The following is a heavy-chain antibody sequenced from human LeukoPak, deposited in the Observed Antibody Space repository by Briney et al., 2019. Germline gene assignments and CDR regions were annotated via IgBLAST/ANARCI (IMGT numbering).Heavy chain of an antibody. CDR1: GGTFGSYA. CDR2: FVPIFGTP. D-gene: IGHD1-26*01. CDR3: ARDLSGRYHAFDH. V-gene: IGHV1-69*13. Sequence: SVNVSCKASGGTFGSYAISWVRQAPGQGLEWMGGFVPIFGTPDYAQNFQDRVTITADASTSTAYMEVNSLKYEDTAVYYCARDLSGRYHAFDHWGQGTPVTVSS. J-gene: IGHJ4*02.